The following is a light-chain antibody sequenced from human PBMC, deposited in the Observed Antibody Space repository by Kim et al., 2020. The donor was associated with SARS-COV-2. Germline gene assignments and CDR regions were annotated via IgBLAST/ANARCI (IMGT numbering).Light chain of an antibody. Sequence: APGESATRSCRASQSVDSNYLAWYQQKPGQAPRLLIYGASPRAAGIPDRFSGSGSGTDFTLTISRLEPEDFAVYYCQHYDNLPLTFGQGTQVEIK. CDR1: QSVDSNY. J-gene: IGKJ1*01. CDR2: GAS. CDR3: QHYDNLPLT. V-gene: IGKV3-20*01.